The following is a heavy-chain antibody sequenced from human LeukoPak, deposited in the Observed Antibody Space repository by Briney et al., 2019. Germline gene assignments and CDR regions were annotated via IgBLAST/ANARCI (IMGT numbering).Heavy chain of an antibody. CDR2: ISSSGSTI. J-gene: IGHJ3*02. V-gene: IGHV3-48*03. CDR1: GFTFSSYE. D-gene: IGHD2-2*01. Sequence: GGSLRLSCAASGFTFSSYEMNWVRQAPGKGLEWASYISSSGSTIYYADSVKGRFTISRDNAKNSLYLQMNSLRAEDTAVYYCASSCVVVPAALDAFDIWGQGTMVTVSS. CDR3: ASSCVVVPAALDAFDI.